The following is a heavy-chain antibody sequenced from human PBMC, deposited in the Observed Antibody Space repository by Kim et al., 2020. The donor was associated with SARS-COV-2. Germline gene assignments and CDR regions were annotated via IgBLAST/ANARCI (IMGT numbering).Heavy chain of an antibody. V-gene: IGHV3-53*04. D-gene: IGHD3-10*01. CDR2: IYSGGST. CDR3: ASFAGRASYYYGSGSYYNVPAAFDI. CDR1: GFTVSSNY. Sequence: GGSLRLSCAASGFTVSSNYMSWVRQAPGKGLEWVSVIYSGGSTYYADSVKGRFTISRHNSKNTLYLQMNSLRAEDTAVYYCASFAGRASYYYGSGSYYNVPAAFDIWGQGTMVTVSS. J-gene: IGHJ3*02.